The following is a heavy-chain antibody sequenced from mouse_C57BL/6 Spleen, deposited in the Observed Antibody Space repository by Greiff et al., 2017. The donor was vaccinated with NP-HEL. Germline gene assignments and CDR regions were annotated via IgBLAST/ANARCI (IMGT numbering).Heavy chain of an antibody. J-gene: IGHJ2*01. CDR1: GYAFSSSW. D-gene: IGHD3-2*02. V-gene: IGHV1-82*01. CDR2: IYPGDGDT. CDR3: ASHTAQAAYYFDY. Sequence: QVQLQQSGPELVKPGASVKISCKASGYAFSSSWMNWVKQRPGKGLEWIGRIYPGDGDTNYNGKFKGKATLTADKSSSTAYMQLSSLTSEDSAVYFCASHTAQAAYYFDYWGQGTTLTVSS.